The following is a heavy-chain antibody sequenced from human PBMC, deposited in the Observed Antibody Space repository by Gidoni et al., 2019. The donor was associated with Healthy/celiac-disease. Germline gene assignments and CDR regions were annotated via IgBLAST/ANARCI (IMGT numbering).Heavy chain of an antibody. V-gene: IGHV4-34*01. Sequence: QVQLQQWGAGLLKPSETLSLTCAVYGGSFSGYYWSWIRQPPGKGLEWIGEINHSGSTNYNPSLKSRVTISVDTSKNQFSLKLSSVTAADTAVYYCAREGDYGDYPIDYWGQGTLVTVSS. CDR2: INHSGST. CDR1: GGSFSGYY. CDR3: AREGDYGDYPIDY. D-gene: IGHD4-17*01. J-gene: IGHJ4*02.